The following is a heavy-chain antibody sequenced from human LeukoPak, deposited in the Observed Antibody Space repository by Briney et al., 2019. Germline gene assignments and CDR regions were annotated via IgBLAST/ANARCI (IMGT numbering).Heavy chain of an antibody. J-gene: IGHJ4*02. V-gene: IGHV3-23*01. CDR2: ISGSAGST. Sequence: PGGSLRLSCAASGFTFSSYAMTWVRQAPRKGLEWVSTISGSAGSTYYADSVKGRFTISRDNSKDTLYLQMNSLRAEETAVYYCAKVDDSGWPSHSHFDNWGQGTLVTVSS. D-gene: IGHD6-19*01. CDR3: AKVDDSGWPSHSHFDN. CDR1: GFTFSSYA.